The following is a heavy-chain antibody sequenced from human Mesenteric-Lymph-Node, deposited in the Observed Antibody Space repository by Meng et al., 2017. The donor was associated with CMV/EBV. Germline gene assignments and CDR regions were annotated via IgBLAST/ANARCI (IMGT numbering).Heavy chain of an antibody. CDR3: ARDDIAAPGVFLYTYTGMDV. J-gene: IGHJ6*02. V-gene: IGHV1-18*01. CDR2: ISAYSGDT. Sequence: ASVKVSCKASGYTFTNHYLTWVRQAPGQGIEWVGWISAYSGDTKYAQQFQGRVTLTTDTSTNTDYMEVRSLRSDDTAVYCCARDDIAAPGVFLYTYTGMDVWGQGTTVTVSS. CDR1: GYTFTNHY. D-gene: IGHD6-13*01.